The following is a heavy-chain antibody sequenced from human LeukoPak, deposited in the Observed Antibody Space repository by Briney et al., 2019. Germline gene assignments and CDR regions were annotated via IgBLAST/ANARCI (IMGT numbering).Heavy chain of an antibody. CDR1: GFTFSSYA. CDR3: AKATFFSGSYFYFDY. CDR2: ISGSGGSI. Sequence: GGSLRLSCAASGFTFSSYAMSWVRQAPGKGLEWVSAISGSGGSIYYADSVKGRFTISRDNSKNTLYLQMNSLRAEDTAVYYCAKATFFSGSYFYFDYWGQGTLVTVSS. V-gene: IGHV3-23*01. J-gene: IGHJ4*02. D-gene: IGHD1-26*01.